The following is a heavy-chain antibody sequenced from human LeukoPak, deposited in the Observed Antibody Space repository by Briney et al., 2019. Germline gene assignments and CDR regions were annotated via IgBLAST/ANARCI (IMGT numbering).Heavy chain of an antibody. V-gene: IGHV4-59*08. Sequence: SETLSLACNVSGGSISNYYWTWIRQPPGNRLEWIGHIYYSGPTTYNPSLKSRVTISIDTSKNQFSLKLSSVTAADTAVYYCAHGSSGYNVFDVWGRGTVVAVSS. D-gene: IGHD3-22*01. CDR2: IYYSGPT. CDR1: GGSISNYY. CDR3: AHGSSGYNVFDV. J-gene: IGHJ3*01.